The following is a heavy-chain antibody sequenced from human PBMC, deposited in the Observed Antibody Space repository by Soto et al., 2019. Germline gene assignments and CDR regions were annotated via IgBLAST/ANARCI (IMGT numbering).Heavy chain of an antibody. Sequence: SVKVSCKASGGTFSSYAISWVRQAPGQGLEWMGGIIPIFGTANYAQKFQGRVTITADKSTSTAYMELSSLRSEDTAVYYCGTSNYDFWSGYYARLYYYYGMDVWGQGTTVTVSS. CDR2: IIPIFGTA. CDR1: GGTFSSYA. V-gene: IGHV1-69*06. J-gene: IGHJ6*02. D-gene: IGHD3-3*01. CDR3: GTSNYDFWSGYYARLYYYYGMDV.